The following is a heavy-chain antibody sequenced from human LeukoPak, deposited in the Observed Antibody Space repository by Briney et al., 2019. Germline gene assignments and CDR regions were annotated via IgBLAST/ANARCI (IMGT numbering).Heavy chain of an antibody. CDR2: IYYLGST. CDR1: GGSFSSYY. D-gene: IGHD3-9*01. Sequence: SETLSLTCTVSGGSFSSYYWSSIRQPPGKGLEWIGYIYYLGSTNYNPSLKSRVTISLHTSKNQFSLKLGPVTAADTAVYYCARGKVYDILFDSWGQGTLVTVSS. V-gene: IGHV4-59*01. J-gene: IGHJ4*02. CDR3: ARGKVYDILFDS.